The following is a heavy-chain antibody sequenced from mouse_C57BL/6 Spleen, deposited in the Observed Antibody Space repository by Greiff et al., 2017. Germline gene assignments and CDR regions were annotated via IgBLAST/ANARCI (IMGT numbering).Heavy chain of an antibody. V-gene: IGHV1-80*01. CDR3: ARDYGSSYVGYYAMDY. CDR1: GYAFSSYW. CDR2: IYPGDGDT. D-gene: IGHD1-1*01. Sequence: QVQLQQSGAELVKPGASVKISCKASGYAFSSYWMNWVKQRPGKGLEWIGQIYPGDGDTNYNGKFKGKATLTADKSSSPAYIQLSSLTSEDSAVYVCARDYGSSYVGYYAMDYWGQGTSVTVSS. J-gene: IGHJ4*01.